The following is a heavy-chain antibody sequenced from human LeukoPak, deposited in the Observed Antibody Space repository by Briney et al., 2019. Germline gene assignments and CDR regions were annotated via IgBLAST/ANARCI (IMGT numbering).Heavy chain of an antibody. J-gene: IGHJ6*03. CDR1: GGSISSSSYY. CDR3: ARLRFGVVKNYYYMDV. V-gene: IGHV4-39*01. CDR2: IYYSGST. Sequence: SETLSLTCTVSGGSISSSSYYWGWIRQPPGKGLEWIGSIYYSGSTYYNPSLKSRVTISVDTSKNQFSLKLSSVTAADTAVYYCARLRFGVVKNYYYMDVWGKGTTVTVSS. D-gene: IGHD3-3*01.